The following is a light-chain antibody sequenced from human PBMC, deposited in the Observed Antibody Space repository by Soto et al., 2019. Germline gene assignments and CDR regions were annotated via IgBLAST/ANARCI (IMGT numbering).Light chain of an antibody. CDR3: KQSYSPWT. CDR2: AAS. J-gene: IGKJ1*01. V-gene: IGKV1-39*01. Sequence: DIQMTQSPSSMSASVGDRVTITCRASQSISSYLNWYQQKPGKAPKLLIYAASSLQSGVQSSFSGSGSGTDFTLTIRSLQPEDFATYYCKQSYSPWTCGQGTKVDI. CDR1: QSISSY.